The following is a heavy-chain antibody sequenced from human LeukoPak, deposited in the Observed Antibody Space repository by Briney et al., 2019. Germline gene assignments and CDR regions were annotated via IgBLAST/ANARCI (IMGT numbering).Heavy chain of an antibody. CDR1: GFTFSTSC. D-gene: IGHD2-15*01. J-gene: IGHJ3*02. Sequence: AGGSLRLSCVASGFTFSTSCMSWVRQAPGKGLEWVANIKQGGSDKYYVGSVKGRFTVSRDNGKNSLLPQMNSLRAEDTALYYCARGYSRAAFDIWGQGTVVAVSS. CDR3: ARGYSRAAFDI. V-gene: IGHV3-7*01. CDR2: IKQGGSDK.